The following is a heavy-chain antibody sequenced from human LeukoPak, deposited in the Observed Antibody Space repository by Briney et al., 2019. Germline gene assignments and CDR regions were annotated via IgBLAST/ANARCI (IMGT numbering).Heavy chain of an antibody. Sequence: GGSLRLSCAASGFTFSDYSMNWVRQAPGKGLEWISYVGISSGNTKYADSVEGRFTISGDKAKNSLYLQMNSLRVEDTAVYYCARDTIFGGNVYFDYWGQGTLVTVSS. J-gene: IGHJ4*02. D-gene: IGHD4-23*01. CDR2: VGISSGNT. CDR1: GFTFSDYS. V-gene: IGHV3-48*01. CDR3: ARDTIFGGNVYFDY.